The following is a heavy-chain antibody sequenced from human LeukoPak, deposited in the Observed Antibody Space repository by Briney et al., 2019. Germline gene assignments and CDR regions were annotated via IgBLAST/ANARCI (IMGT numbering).Heavy chain of an antibody. Sequence: GGSLRLSCAASGFTFSDYGMSWVRQAPGKGLEWVSFIYSDNTHYSDSVKGRFTISRDNSKNTLYLQMNSLRAEDTAVYYCARRAGAYSHPYDYWGQGTLVTVSS. CDR2: IYSDNT. J-gene: IGHJ4*02. CDR1: GFTFSDYG. CDR3: ARRAGAYSHPYDY. D-gene: IGHD4/OR15-4a*01. V-gene: IGHV3-53*01.